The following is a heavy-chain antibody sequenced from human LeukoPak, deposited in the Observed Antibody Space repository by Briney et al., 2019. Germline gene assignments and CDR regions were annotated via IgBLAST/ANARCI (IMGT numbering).Heavy chain of an antibody. CDR2: IYTSGST. Sequence: SETLSLTCTVSGGSISSYYWSWIRQPAGKGLEWIGRIYTSGSTNYNPSLKSRVTMSVDTSKNQFSLKLSSVTAADTAVYYCARHGGYGSGSYSNFDYRGQGTLVTVSS. CDR3: ARHGGYGSGSYSNFDY. CDR1: GGSISSYY. D-gene: IGHD3-10*01. V-gene: IGHV4-4*07. J-gene: IGHJ4*02.